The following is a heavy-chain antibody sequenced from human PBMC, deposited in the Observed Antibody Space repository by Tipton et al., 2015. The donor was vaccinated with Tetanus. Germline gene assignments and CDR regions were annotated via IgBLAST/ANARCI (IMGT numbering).Heavy chain of an antibody. V-gene: IGHV3-13*01. Sequence: SLRLSCAASGFTFSSYDMHWVRQATGKGLEWVSAIGIPGDTYYPDSVKGRFTISRDNAQNSLFLQMNSLRAEDTAVYYCARDFGYCNGGSCYRPFDYWGQGTLVTVSS. CDR2: IGIPGDT. J-gene: IGHJ4*02. CDR1: GFTFSSYD. CDR3: ARDFGYCNGGSCYRPFDY. D-gene: IGHD2-15*01.